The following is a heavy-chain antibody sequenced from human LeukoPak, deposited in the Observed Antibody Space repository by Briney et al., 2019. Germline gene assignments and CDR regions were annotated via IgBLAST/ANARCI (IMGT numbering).Heavy chain of an antibody. V-gene: IGHV4-59*01. CDR2: IHYSGST. J-gene: IGHJ4*02. CDR3: ASLRYGSGSQGALDYGTDY. D-gene: IGHD3-10*01. Sequence: PSETLSLTCTVSGGSISGYYWSWVRQPPGKGLEWIGYIHYSGSTNYNPSLKSRVTISVDTSKNQFSLKLHSVTAADTAVYYCASLRYGSGSQGALDYGTDYWGQGSLVTVSS. CDR1: GGSISGYY.